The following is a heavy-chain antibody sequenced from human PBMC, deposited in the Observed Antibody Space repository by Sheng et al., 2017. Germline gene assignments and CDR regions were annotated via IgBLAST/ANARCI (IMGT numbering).Heavy chain of an antibody. Sequence: QVHLVESGGGVVQPGRSLRLSCAASGFTFSNYPMHWVRQAPGKGLEWVAVILSDGNIKYYADSVKGRFTISRDNSKNTLYLQMNSLTPDDTAVYFCARDPRETGFPTQRFDDWGQGTLITVSS. CDR2: ILSDGNIK. CDR3: ARDPRETGFPTQRFDD. J-gene: IGHJ4*02. V-gene: IGHV3-30-3*01. CDR1: GFTFSNYP.